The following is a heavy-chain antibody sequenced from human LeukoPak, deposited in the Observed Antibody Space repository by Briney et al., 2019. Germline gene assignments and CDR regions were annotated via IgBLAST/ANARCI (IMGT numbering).Heavy chain of an antibody. V-gene: IGHV3-30-3*01. Sequence: GGSLRLSCAASRFTFNNYALHWVRQAPGEGLEWVAVISYDGSLEYYADSVKGRFIISRDTSKNTVYLQMDSLRAEDTAVYYCASPNNYDFWSGYGYGMDVWGQGTTVTVSS. CDR2: ISYDGSLE. D-gene: IGHD3-3*01. J-gene: IGHJ6*02. CDR3: ASPNNYDFWSGYGYGMDV. CDR1: RFTFNNYA.